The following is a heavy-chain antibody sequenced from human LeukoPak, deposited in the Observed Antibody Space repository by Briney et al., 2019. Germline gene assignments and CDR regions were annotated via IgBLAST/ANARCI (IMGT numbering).Heavy chain of an antibody. V-gene: IGHV3-66*01. J-gene: IGHJ4*02. CDR1: GLTVSTNY. CDR2: IHSGGNT. D-gene: IGHD1-26*01. Sequence: GGSLRLSCAASGLTVSTNYMNWVRQAPGGGLEWVSVIHSGGNTYYADSVKGRFTISRDNSKNTLYLQMNSLRAEDTAVYYCARGAVGATEIDYWGQGTLVTVSS. CDR3: ARGAVGATEIDY.